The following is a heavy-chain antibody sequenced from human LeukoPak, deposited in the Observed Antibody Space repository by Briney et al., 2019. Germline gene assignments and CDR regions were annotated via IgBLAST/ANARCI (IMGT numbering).Heavy chain of an antibody. J-gene: IGHJ4*02. CDR1: GFTFTNYG. CDR3: AKKGDIDY. V-gene: IGHV3-30*02. Sequence: GGSLRLSCAASGFTFTNYGMHWVRQAPGRGLEWVAFIWYDGSNKCYADSVKGRFTISRDNPKNTLYLQMNSLKTEDTAVYYCAKKGDIDYWGQGTLVTVSS. CDR2: IWYDGSNK. D-gene: IGHD3-16*01.